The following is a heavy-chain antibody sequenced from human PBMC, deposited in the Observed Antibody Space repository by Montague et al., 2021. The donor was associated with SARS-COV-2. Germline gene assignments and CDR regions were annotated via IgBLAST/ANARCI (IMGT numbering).Heavy chain of an antibody. CDR1: GGSISRYS. CDR2: IYNCGST. D-gene: IGHD6-13*01. V-gene: IGHV4-59*01. Sequence: SETLSLTCTVSGGSISRYSWTWIRQPPGKGLEWIGYIYNCGSTNXNPSLPSRVTISVDTSKNQFSLKLSSVAAADTAVYYCARVGRGSSWYEVAFDIWGQGTMVTVS. CDR3: ARVGRGSSWYEVAFDI. J-gene: IGHJ3*02.